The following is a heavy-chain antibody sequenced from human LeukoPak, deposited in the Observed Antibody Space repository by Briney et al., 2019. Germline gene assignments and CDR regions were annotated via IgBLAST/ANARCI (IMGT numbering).Heavy chain of an antibody. CDR3: ARQIAVAGEWAFDI. V-gene: IGHV4-39*01. CDR1: GGSITSGSYY. CDR2: IHSSGNT. J-gene: IGHJ3*02. Sequence: SETLFLTCTFSGGSITSGSYYWGWIRQPPGKGLEWIGSIHSSGNTYYDPSLKSRVTISVDTSKNEFSLNLSSVTAADTAVYYCARQIAVAGEWAFDIWGQGTMVTVSS. D-gene: IGHD6-19*01.